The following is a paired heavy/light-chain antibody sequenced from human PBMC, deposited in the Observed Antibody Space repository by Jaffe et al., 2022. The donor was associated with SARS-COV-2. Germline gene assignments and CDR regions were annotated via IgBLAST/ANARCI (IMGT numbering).Heavy chain of an antibody. CDR2: INQDGSEK. J-gene: IGHJ4*01. CDR1: GFTFSGSW. Sequence: EVQVVESGGGLVQPGGSLRLSCVASGFTFSGSWMSWVRQAPGKGLEWVANINQDGSEKQHVASARGRFTISRDNAKSSVYLQMNSLRAEDTAIYYCARGGFTYDFWGHGTLVTVSS. CDR3: ARGGFTYDF. D-gene: IGHD5-18*01. V-gene: IGHV3-7*01.
Light chain of an antibody. Sequence: EIVLTQSPGTLSLSPGEKATLSCRASQIITRSQLVWYQQKPGQAPRLLIYDASSRATGTPDTFSGSGSGTDFTLTISRLEPEDFAVYYCQQYSSSPLTFGGGTKVEIK. J-gene: IGKJ4*01. CDR3: QQYSSSPLT. CDR2: DAS. CDR1: QIITRSQ. V-gene: IGKV3-20*01.